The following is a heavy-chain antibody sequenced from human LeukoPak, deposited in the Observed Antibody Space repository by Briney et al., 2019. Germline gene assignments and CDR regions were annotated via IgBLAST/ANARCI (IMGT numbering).Heavy chain of an antibody. CDR3: ASASSHRIAAGGDY. CDR2: ISGSGGST. D-gene: IGHD6-13*01. V-gene: IGHV3-23*01. CDR1: GFTFSSYA. J-gene: IGHJ4*02. Sequence: GGSLRLSCAASGFTFSSYAMSWVRQAPGKGLEWVSAISGSGGSTYYADSVKGRFTISRDNAKNTLYLQMNSLRAEDTAVYYCASASSHRIAAGGDYWGQGTLDTVSS.